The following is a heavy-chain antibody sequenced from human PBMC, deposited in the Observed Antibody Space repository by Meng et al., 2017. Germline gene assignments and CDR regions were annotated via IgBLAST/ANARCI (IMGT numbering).Heavy chain of an antibody. V-gene: IGHV3-23*01. J-gene: IGHJ4*02. CDR2: ISGSGGST. CDR3: ARFLLGRRRVVDYFDY. D-gene: IGHD2-15*01. CDR1: GFTFSSYA. Sequence: GESLKISCAASGFTFSSYAMSWVRQAPGKGLEWVSVISGSGGSTYYADSVKGRFTISRDNSKNTLYLQMNSLRAEDTAVYYCARFLLGRRRVVDYFDYWGQGTLVTVSS.